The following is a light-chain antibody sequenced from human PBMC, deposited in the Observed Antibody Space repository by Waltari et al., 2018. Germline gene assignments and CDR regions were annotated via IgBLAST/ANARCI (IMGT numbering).Light chain of an antibody. CDR2: KAS. CDR1: QRVNRW. J-gene: IGKJ1*01. V-gene: IGKV1-5*03. CDR3: QQYEAFPVT. Sequence: DIQMTQSPSTLSASVGDRDTITCRASQRVNRWLAWYQQKPGKAPKLLISKASALQNGVVPRFSGGGSGTAVTLTISNLQPDDSSTYYCQQYEAFPVTFGQGTKVEIK.